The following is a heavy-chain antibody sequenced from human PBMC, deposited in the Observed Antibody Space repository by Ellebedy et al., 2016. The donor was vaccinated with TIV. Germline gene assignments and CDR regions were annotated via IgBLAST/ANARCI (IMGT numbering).Heavy chain of an antibody. CDR2: IYYSGST. J-gene: IGHJ4*02. CDR1: GGSISSYY. CDR3: ASRGDSGSYYEQFDY. Sequence: MPSETLSLTCTVSGGSISSYYWSRIRQPPGKGLEWIGYIYYSGSTNYNPSLKSRVTISVDTSKNQFSLKLSSVTAADTAVYYCASRGDSGSYYEQFDYWGQGTLVTVSS. D-gene: IGHD1-26*01. V-gene: IGHV4-59*01.